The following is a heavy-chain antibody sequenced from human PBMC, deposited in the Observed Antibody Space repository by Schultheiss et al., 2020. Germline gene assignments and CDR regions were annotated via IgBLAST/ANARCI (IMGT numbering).Heavy chain of an antibody. Sequence: SVKVSCKASGYTFTSYGISWVRQAPGQGLEWMGRIIPILGIANYAQKFQGRVTMTRNTSISTAYMELSSLRSEDTAVYYCARDIGYFDWSFDYWGQGTLVTVSS. CDR3: ARDIGYFDWSFDY. D-gene: IGHD3-9*01. CDR1: GYTFTSYG. CDR2: IIPILGIA. V-gene: IGHV1-69*04. J-gene: IGHJ4*02.